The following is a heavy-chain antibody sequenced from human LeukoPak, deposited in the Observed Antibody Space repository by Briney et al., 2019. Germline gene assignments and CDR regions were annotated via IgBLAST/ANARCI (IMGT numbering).Heavy chain of an antibody. CDR2: IDKDGSQK. CDR1: RFTLSSYW. J-gene: IGHJ3*02. CDR3: ARGWGSI. D-gene: IGHD3-16*01. V-gene: IGHV3-7*01. Sequence: GGSLRLSCAASRFTLSSYWVSWVRQAPGGGREWVANIDKDGSQKYYVDSVKGRFSISRNNARNSLFLQMNRLRAEDTAVYYCARGWGSIWGQGTMVTVSS.